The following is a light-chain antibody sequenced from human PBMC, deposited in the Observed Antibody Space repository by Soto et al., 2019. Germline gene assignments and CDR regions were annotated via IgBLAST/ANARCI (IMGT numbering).Light chain of an antibody. V-gene: IGKV1-5*03. Sequence: DIQMTQSPSTLSASVGDRVTITCRASQSISNWLAWYQQKPGKAPNLLIYKASCLESGVPSRFSGSGSGTEFTLTISSLQPDDSATYYCQHYNNYSPTFGGGTKVEIK. J-gene: IGKJ4*01. CDR3: QHYNNYSPT. CDR2: KAS. CDR1: QSISNW.